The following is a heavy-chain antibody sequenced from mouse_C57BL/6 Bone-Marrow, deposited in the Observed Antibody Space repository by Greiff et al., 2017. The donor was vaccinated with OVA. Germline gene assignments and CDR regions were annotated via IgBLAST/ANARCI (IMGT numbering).Heavy chain of an antibody. V-gene: IGHV5-17*01. CDR3: ARRYFDY. Sequence: DVHLVESGGGLVKPGGSLKLSCAASGFTFSDYGMHWVRQAPEQGLEWVAYISSGSSTIYYADTVKGRFTISRDNAKNTLFLQMTSLRSEDTAMYYCARRYFDYWGQGTTLTVSS. CDR2: ISSGSSTI. CDR1: GFTFSDYG. J-gene: IGHJ2*01.